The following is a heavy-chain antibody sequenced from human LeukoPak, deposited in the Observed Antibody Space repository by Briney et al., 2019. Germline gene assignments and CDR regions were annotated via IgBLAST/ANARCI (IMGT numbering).Heavy chain of an antibody. CDR3: ARSSSGFGELSNFDY. D-gene: IGHD3-10*01. CDR2: ISSGGSSL. Sequence: GGSLRLSCTASGFTFVDYAMNWVRQAPGKGLEWVSYISSGGSSLNYADSVKGRFAISRDNAKNSLYLQMNSLRAEDTAVYYCARSSSGFGELSNFDYWGQGTLVTVSS. CDR1: GFTFVDYA. V-gene: IGHV3-48*03. J-gene: IGHJ4*02.